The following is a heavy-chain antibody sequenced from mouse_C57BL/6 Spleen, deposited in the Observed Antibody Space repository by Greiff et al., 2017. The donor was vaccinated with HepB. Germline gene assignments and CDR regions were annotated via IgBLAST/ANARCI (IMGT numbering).Heavy chain of an antibody. V-gene: IGHV14-4*01. D-gene: IGHD4-1*01. CDR3: TLTGTKGTWFAY. CDR2: IDPENGDT. CDR1: GFNIKDDY. Sequence: VQLQQSGAELVRPGASVKLSCTASGFNIKDDYMHWVKQRPEQGLEWIGWIDPENGDTEYASKCQGKATITADTSSNTAYLQLSSLTSEDTAVYYCTLTGTKGTWFAYWGQGTLVTVSA. J-gene: IGHJ3*01.